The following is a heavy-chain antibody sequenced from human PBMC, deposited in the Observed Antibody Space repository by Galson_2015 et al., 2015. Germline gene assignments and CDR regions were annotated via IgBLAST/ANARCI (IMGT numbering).Heavy chain of an antibody. CDR1: GYTFTSYA. D-gene: IGHD3-3*01. Sequence: SVKVSCKASGYTFTSYAMHWVRQAPGQRLEWMGWINAGNGNTKYSQKFQGRVTITRDTSASTAYMELSSLRSEDTAVYYCARDSIYDFWSGYYSGFTHWGQGTLVTVSS. V-gene: IGHV1-3*01. CDR3: ARDSIYDFWSGYYSGFTH. CDR2: INAGNGNT. J-gene: IGHJ1*01.